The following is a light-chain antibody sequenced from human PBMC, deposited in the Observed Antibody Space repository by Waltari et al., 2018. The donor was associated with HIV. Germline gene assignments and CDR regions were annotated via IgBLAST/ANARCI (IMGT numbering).Light chain of an antibody. CDR1: QSFGSR. Sequence: EMGMTQCPATLSVSARERASRPCRARQSFGSRLAWYQQKPGQAPSLLIDGASSRPTGVSARFSGSASGTEFALTVSSLESEDFAFYYCQQYENWPYTFGQGTKREIK. J-gene: IGKJ2*01. CDR2: GAS. CDR3: QQYENWPYT. V-gene: IGKV3-15*01.